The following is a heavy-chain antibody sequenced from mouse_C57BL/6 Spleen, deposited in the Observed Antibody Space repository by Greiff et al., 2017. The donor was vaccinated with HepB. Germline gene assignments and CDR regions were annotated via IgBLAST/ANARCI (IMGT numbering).Heavy chain of an antibody. CDR2: INPYNGDT. J-gene: IGHJ4*01. CDR3: ARYATGAMDY. V-gene: IGHV1-20*01. D-gene: IGHD1-1*01. Sequence: EVQLVESGPELVKPGDSVKISCKASGYSFTGYFMNWVMQSHGKSLEWIGRINPYNGDTFYNQKFKGKATLTVDKSSSTAHMELRSLTSEDSAVYYCARYATGAMDYWGQGTSVTVSS. CDR1: GYSFTGYF.